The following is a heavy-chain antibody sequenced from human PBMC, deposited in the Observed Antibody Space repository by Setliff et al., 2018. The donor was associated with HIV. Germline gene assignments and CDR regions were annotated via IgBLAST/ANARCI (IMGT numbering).Heavy chain of an antibody. CDR3: ARALCRGCLCGWFDP. CDR2: INPNSGGT. D-gene: IGHD3-16*01. J-gene: IGHJ5*02. Sequence: ASVKVSCKASGYTFTGYYMHWVRQDPGQGLEWMGWINPNSGGTNYAQKFQGRVTMTRDTSISTAYMELSRLRSDDTAVYYCARALCRGCLCGWFDPWGQGTLVTVSS. V-gene: IGHV1-2*02. CDR1: GYTFTGYY.